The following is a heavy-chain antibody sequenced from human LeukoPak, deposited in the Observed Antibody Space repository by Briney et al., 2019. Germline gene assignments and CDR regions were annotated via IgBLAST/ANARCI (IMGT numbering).Heavy chain of an antibody. Sequence: GGSLRLSCATSGFSFSSYAMSWVRQAPGKGLEWVSAMSSSDDGRYYAASVRGRFTISRDTSRSTLYLQMNSLRAEDAAVYYCAKDGGEYYDILTGYYPRLYYMDVWGKGTTVTISS. D-gene: IGHD3-9*01. J-gene: IGHJ6*03. CDR2: MSSSDDGR. CDR1: GFSFSSYA. CDR3: AKDGGEYYDILTGYYPRLYYMDV. V-gene: IGHV3-23*01.